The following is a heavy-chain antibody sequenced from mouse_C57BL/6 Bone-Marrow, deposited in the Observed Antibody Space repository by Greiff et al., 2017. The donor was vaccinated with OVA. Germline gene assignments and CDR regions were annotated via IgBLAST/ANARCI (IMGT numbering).Heavy chain of an antibody. CDR2: ISDGGSYT. D-gene: IGHD2-5*01. CDR1: GFTFSSYA. Sequence: EVNVVESGGGLVKPGGSLKLSCAASGFTFSSYAMSWVRQTPEKRLEWVATISDGGSYTYYPDNVKGRFTISRDNAKNNLYLQMSHLKSEDTAMYYCARGVYYSNFFDYWGQGTTLTVSS. J-gene: IGHJ2*01. CDR3: ARGVYYSNFFDY. V-gene: IGHV5-4*03.